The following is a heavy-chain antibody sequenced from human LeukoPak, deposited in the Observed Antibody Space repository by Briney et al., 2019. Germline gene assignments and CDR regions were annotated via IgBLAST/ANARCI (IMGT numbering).Heavy chain of an antibody. CDR1: GFTVSSNY. V-gene: IGHV3-53*01. CDR2: IYSGGST. CDR3: AREGLRGGYNSYGY. Sequence: GGSLRLSCAASGFTVSSNYMSWVRQAPGKGLEWVSVIYSGGSTYYADSVKGRFTISRDNSKNTLYLQMNSLRADDTAVYYCAREGLRGGYNSYGYWGQGTLVTVSS. D-gene: IGHD5-24*01. J-gene: IGHJ4*02.